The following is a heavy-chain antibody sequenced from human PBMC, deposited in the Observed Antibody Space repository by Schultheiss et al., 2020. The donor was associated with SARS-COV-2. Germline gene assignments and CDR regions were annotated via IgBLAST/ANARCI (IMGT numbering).Heavy chain of an antibody. Sequence: GSLRLSCAASGFTFSSYWMSWIRQPPGKGLEWIGEINHSGSTNYNPSLKSRVTISVDTSKNQFSLKLSSVTAADTAVYYCAREGVVGAKRAFDIWGQGTMVTVSS. CDR1: GFTFSSYW. J-gene: IGHJ3*02. CDR2: INHSGST. D-gene: IGHD1-26*01. V-gene: IGHV4-34*01. CDR3: AREGVVGAKRAFDI.